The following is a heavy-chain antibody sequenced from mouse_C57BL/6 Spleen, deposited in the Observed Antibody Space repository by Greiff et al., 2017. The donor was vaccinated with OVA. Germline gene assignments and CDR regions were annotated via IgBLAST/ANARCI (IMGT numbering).Heavy chain of an antibody. CDR2: IHPNSGST. Sequence: QVQLQQPGAELVKPGASVKLSCKASGYTFTSYWMHWVKQRPGQGLEWIGMIHPNSGSTNYNEKFKSKATLTVDKSSSTAYMQLSSLTSEDSAVYYCAREGFLAVVATDYAMDYWGQGTSVTVSS. V-gene: IGHV1-64*01. D-gene: IGHD1-1*01. CDR3: AREGFLAVVATDYAMDY. CDR1: GYTFTSYW. J-gene: IGHJ4*01.